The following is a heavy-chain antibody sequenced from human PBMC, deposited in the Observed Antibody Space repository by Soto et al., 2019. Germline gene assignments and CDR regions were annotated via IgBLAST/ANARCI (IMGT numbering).Heavy chain of an antibody. Sequence: GGSLRLSCAASGFTFSSYWMHWVRQAPGKGLAWVSRINSDGSSTSYADSVKGRFTISRDNAKNTLYLQMNSLRAEDTAVYYCARIDLGIAADGPDYWGQGTLVTVSS. CDR3: ARIDLGIAADGPDY. J-gene: IGHJ4*02. D-gene: IGHD6-13*01. V-gene: IGHV3-74*01. CDR2: INSDGSST. CDR1: GFTFSSYW.